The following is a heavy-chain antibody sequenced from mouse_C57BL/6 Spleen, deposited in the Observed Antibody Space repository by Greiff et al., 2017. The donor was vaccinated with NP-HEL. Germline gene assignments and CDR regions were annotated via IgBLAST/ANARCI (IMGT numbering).Heavy chain of an antibody. CDR2: IYPGNSDT. CDR1: GYTFTSYW. V-gene: IGHV1-5*01. D-gene: IGHD1-1*01. J-gene: IGHJ3*01. CDR3: TRSPYYYGSSPFAY. Sequence: VQLQQSGTVLARPGASVKMSCKTSGYTFTSYWMHWVKQRPGQGLEWIGAIYPGNSDTSYNQKFKGKAKMTAVTSASTAYMELSSLTNEDSAVYCGTRSPYYYGSSPFAYWGQGTLVTVSA.